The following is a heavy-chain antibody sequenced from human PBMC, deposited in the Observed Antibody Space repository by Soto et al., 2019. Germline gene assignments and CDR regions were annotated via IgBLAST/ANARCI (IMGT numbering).Heavy chain of an antibody. CDR1: GGSISSGGYY. Sequence: PSETLSLTCTVSGGSISSGGYYWIWIRQHPGKGREWIGYIYYSGSTNYNPSLKSRVTISVDTSKNQFSLKLSSVTAADTAVYYCARGRYCTNGVCYPYNWFDPWGQGTLVTVSS. D-gene: IGHD2-8*01. J-gene: IGHJ5*02. V-gene: IGHV4-61*08. CDR3: ARGRYCTNGVCYPYNWFDP. CDR2: IYYSGST.